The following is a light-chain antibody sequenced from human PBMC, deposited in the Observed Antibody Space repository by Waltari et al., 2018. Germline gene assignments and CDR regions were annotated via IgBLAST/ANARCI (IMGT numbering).Light chain of an antibody. Sequence: QSALTQPASASGSPGQSITISCTGTSSDVGKDNLVSWYQQHPGQAPKLMIYEGSQRPSGVSDRFSGSKSGNTASLTISGLQAEDEADYYCFSYAGRATGVFGGGTKLTVL. CDR1: SSDVGKDNL. CDR2: EGS. V-gene: IGLV2-23*01. J-gene: IGLJ2*01. CDR3: FSYAGRATGV.